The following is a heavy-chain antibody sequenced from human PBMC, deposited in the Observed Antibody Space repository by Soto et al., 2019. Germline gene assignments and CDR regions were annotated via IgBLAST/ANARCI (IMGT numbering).Heavy chain of an antibody. Sequence: QVQLQQWGAGLLKPSETLSLTCAVYGGSGGSFSGYYWSWIRQPPGKGLEWIGEINHSGGTNYNPYHKSRVTISVDTSKNQFSLKLSSVTAADTAVYYCARHNYDSSGYYHYYYGMDVWGQGTTVTVSS. CDR2: INHSGGT. CDR1: GGSGGSFSGYY. J-gene: IGHJ6*02. V-gene: IGHV4-34*01. CDR3: ARHNYDSSGYYHYYYGMDV. D-gene: IGHD3-22*01.